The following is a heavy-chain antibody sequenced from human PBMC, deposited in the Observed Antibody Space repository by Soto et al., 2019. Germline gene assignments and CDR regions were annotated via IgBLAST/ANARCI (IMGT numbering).Heavy chain of an antibody. J-gene: IGHJ5*02. CDR1: GYTFTSYD. V-gene: IGHV1-8*01. CDR2: MNPNSGNT. D-gene: IGHD3-22*01. Sequence: ASVXVSCKASGYTFTSYDINWVRQATGQGFEYLGWMNPNSGNTGYVKKFQGRVTMTRDTSMSTAYMELSSLRSDDTAVYYCARVKTSGYHNWFDPWGQGTLVTVSS. CDR3: ARVKTSGYHNWFDP.